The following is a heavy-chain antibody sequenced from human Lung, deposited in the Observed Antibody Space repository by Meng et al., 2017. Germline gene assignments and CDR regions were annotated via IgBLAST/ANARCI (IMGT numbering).Heavy chain of an antibody. V-gene: IGHV4-34*01. D-gene: IGHD4-11*01. CDR1: GGSFSDYY. Sequence: VPLQQCGAGLLKPSDTLSVTCFVSGGSFSDYYWSWIRQPPGKGLEWIGEINHSGSTNYNPSLESRATISVDTSQNNLSLKLSSVTAADSAVYYCARGPTTMAHDFDYWGQGTLVTVSS. CDR2: INHSGST. CDR3: ARGPTTMAHDFDY. J-gene: IGHJ4*02.